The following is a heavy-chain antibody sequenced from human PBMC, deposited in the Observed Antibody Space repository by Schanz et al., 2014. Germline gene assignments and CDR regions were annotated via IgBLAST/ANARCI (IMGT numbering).Heavy chain of an antibody. D-gene: IGHD3-10*02. Sequence: EVQLLESGGGLVQPGGSLRLSCAVSGFIVRSNYMTWVRQAPGKGLEWVSFVHPGGSTYYPDSVKGRFTISRDSSKNTLYLQMNSLRPEDTAIYYCAKNQYDDVDLSSFYFDFWGQGTLVTASS. CDR2: VHPGGST. V-gene: IGHV3-66*01. J-gene: IGHJ4*02. CDR3: AKNQYDDVDLSSFYFDF. CDR1: GFIVRSNY.